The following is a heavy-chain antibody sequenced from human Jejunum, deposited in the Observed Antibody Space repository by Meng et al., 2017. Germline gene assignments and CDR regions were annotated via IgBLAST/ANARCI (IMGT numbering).Heavy chain of an antibody. CDR1: GFTFNNYW. CDR3: ARDSGKASFDY. J-gene: IGHJ4*02. Sequence: EVQVVGPGGGLAQPGGSLRLSCAASGFTFNNYWMFWVRQGPGKGLVWVSRIKSDGSNIGYADSVQGRFTISRDNAKNTLYLQMNSLRAEDTAVYYCARDSGKASFDYWGQGTLVTVSS. D-gene: IGHD3-10*01. CDR2: IKSDGSNI. V-gene: IGHV3-74*01.